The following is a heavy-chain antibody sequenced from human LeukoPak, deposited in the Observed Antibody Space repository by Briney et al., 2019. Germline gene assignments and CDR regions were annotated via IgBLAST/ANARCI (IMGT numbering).Heavy chain of an antibody. J-gene: IGHJ4*02. CDR1: GFTFSSYA. CDR2: ISYDGSNK. CDR3: AKGLGTGSVLARPLHY. D-gene: IGHD3-10*01. V-gene: IGHV3-30-3*01. Sequence: PGGSLRLSCAASGFTFSSYAMHWVRQAPGKGLEWVAVISYDGSNKYYADSVKGRFTISRDNFKNTVDLQMISVTAEDTAMYFCAKGLGTGSVLARPLHYWGQGTLVTVSS.